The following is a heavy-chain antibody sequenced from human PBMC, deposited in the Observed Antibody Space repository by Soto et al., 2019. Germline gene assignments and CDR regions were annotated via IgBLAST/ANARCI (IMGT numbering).Heavy chain of an antibody. Sequence: QVQLQESGPGLVKPSETLSLTCTVSGGSVSSDSYYWIWIRQPPGKGLEWIGDIYYSGITSYNPSLKSRVTISVDTSKNQFSLRLSSVTAADTAVYYCARGGGVLIPAAVGYWGQGTLVTVSS. V-gene: IGHV4-61*01. J-gene: IGHJ4*02. CDR3: ARGGGVLIPAAVGY. CDR2: IYYSGIT. CDR1: GGSVSSDSYY. D-gene: IGHD2-2*01.